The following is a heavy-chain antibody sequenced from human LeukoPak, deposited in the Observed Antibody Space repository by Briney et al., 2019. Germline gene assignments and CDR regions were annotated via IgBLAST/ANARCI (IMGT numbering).Heavy chain of an antibody. V-gene: IGHV3-7*01. CDR2: IKQDGSEK. Sequence: GGSLRLSCAASGFTFSSYGMHWVRQAPGKGLEWVANIKQDGSEKYYVDSVKGRFTISRDNAENSLYLQMNSLRVEDTAFYYCARDLAYSRLDYWGQGMLVTVSS. CDR1: GFTFSSYG. J-gene: IGHJ4*02. D-gene: IGHD5-18*01. CDR3: ARDLAYSRLDY.